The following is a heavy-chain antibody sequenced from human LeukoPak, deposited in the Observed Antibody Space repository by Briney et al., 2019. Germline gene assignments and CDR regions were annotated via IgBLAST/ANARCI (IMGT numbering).Heavy chain of an antibody. D-gene: IGHD7-27*01. CDR3: AKDLGMWQQGAPPGFDY. Sequence: GGSLRLSCAASGFTFDDYAMHWVRQAPGKGLEWVSGISWNSGSIGYADSVKGRFTISRDNAKNSLYLQMNSLRAEDTALYYCAKDLGMWQQGAPPGFDYWGQGTLVTVSS. V-gene: IGHV3-9*01. J-gene: IGHJ4*02. CDR1: GFTFDDYA. CDR2: ISWNSGSI.